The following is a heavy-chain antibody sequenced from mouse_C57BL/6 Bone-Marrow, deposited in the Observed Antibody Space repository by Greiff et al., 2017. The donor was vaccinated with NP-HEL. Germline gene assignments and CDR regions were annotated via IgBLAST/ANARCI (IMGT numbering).Heavy chain of an antibody. CDR3: ARSGGGYYGSSYAMDY. Sequence: QVQLQQPGAELVMPGASVKLSCKASGYTFTSYWMHWVKQRPGQGLEWIGEIDPSDSYTNYNQKFKGKSTLTVDKSSSTAYMQLSSLTSEDSAVYYCARSGGGYYGSSYAMDYWGQGTSVTVSS. D-gene: IGHD1-1*01. V-gene: IGHV1-69*01. J-gene: IGHJ4*01. CDR2: IDPSDSYT. CDR1: GYTFTSYW.